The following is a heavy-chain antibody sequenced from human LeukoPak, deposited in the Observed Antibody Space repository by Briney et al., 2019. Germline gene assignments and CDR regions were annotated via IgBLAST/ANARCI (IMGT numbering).Heavy chain of an antibody. Sequence: SETLSVTCTVSGDSISTSSYYWGWIRQPPGKGLEWLGSIYYSGSTYYNPSLKSRVTISVDTSKNQFSLNLYSVTAADTVVFYCARSYYYDYRQIDYWGQGTLVTVSS. CDR1: GDSISTSSYY. J-gene: IGHJ4*02. CDR2: IYYSGST. D-gene: IGHD3-22*01. CDR3: ARSYYYDYRQIDY. V-gene: IGHV4-39*01.